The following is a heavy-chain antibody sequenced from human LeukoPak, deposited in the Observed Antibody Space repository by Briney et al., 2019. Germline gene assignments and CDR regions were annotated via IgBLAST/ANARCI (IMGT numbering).Heavy chain of an antibody. CDR3: ARSIRGYSSGWYYFDY. CDR2: IYYSGST. Sequence: SETLSLTCSVSGASISTSAYYWGWIRQPPGKGLDWIGSIYYSGSTYYNASLNSRVTISIDTSKNLFSLRLNSMTAADTAVYYCARSIRGYSSGWYYFDYWGQGTLITVSS. V-gene: IGHV4-39*01. J-gene: IGHJ4*02. D-gene: IGHD6-19*01. CDR1: GASISTSAYY.